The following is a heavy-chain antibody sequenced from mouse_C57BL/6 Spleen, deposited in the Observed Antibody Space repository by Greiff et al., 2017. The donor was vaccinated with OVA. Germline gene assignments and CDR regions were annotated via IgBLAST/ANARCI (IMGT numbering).Heavy chain of an antibody. V-gene: IGHV3-6*01. Sequence: EVQLQQSGPGLVKPSQSLSLTCSVTGYSITSGYYWHWIRQFPGNKLEWMGYISYDGSNNYNPSLKNRISITRDTSKNQFFLKLNSVTTEDTATYYCARERDGNYDYAMDYWGQGTSVTVSS. CDR1: GYSITSGYY. CDR3: ARERDGNYDYAMDY. CDR2: ISYDGSN. D-gene: IGHD2-1*01. J-gene: IGHJ4*01.